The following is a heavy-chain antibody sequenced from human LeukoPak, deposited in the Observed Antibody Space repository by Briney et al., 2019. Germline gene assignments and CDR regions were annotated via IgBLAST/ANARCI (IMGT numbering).Heavy chain of an antibody. J-gene: IGHJ4*02. V-gene: IGHV3-23*01. CDR2: ISGSGGST. D-gene: IGHD4-17*01. Sequence: GGSLRLSCAASGFTFSSYGMSWVRQAPGKGLEWVSAISGSGGSTYYADSVKGRFTISRDNSKNTLYLQMNSLRAEDTAVYYCARVGGYGDYYFDYWGQGTLVTVSS. CDR1: GFTFSSYG. CDR3: ARVGGYGDYYFDY.